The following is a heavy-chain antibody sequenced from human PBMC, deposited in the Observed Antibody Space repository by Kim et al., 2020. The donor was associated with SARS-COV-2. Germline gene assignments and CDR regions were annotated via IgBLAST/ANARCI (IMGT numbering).Heavy chain of an antibody. Sequence: GGSLRLSCAASEFTFSRYGLHWVRQAPGKGLEWVAVISYDESEKYYADSVKGRFTISRDTSKNMLYLEMKSLKTEDTAVYYCAKGSTGSGYSSADHWGQGTLVTVSS. CDR2: ISYDESEK. CDR3: AKGSTGSGYSSADH. V-gene: IGHV3-30*18. D-gene: IGHD5-12*01. J-gene: IGHJ5*02. CDR1: EFTFSRYG.